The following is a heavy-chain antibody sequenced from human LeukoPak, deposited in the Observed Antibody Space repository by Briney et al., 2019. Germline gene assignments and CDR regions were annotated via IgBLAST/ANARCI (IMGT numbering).Heavy chain of an antibody. Sequence: ASVKVSCKASGYTFTVYYMHWVRQAPGQGLEWMGWINPNSGGTNYAQKFQGRVTMTRDTSISTAYMELSRLRSDDTAVYYCARDWIPRTIVMARGWFDPWGQGTLVTVSS. D-gene: IGHD3-22*01. J-gene: IGHJ5*02. CDR3: ARDWIPRTIVMARGWFDP. CDR2: INPNSGGT. CDR1: GYTFTVYY. V-gene: IGHV1-2*02.